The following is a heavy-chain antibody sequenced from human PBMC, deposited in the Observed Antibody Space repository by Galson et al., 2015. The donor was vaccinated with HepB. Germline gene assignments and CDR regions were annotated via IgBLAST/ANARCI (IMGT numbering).Heavy chain of an antibody. V-gene: IGHV3-21*01. CDR1: GFTFSSYS. Sequence: SLRLSCAASGFTFSSYSMNWVRQAPGKGLEWVSSISSSSSYKYYADSVKGRFTISRDNAKNSLYLQMNSLRAEDTAVYYCARDWRGIAAREGPGYWGQGTLVTVSS. CDR2: ISSSSSYK. CDR3: ARDWRGIAAREGPGY. J-gene: IGHJ4*02. D-gene: IGHD6-13*01.